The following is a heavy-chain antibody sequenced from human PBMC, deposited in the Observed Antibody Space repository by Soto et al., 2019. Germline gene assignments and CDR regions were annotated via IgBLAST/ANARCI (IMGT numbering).Heavy chain of an antibody. CDR2: ISSSSTTI. CDR1: GFTFSNYA. J-gene: IGHJ3*01. V-gene: IGHV3-48*02. D-gene: IGHD3-22*01. CDR3: ASRGGNYDSGVQRVDV. Sequence: EVQLTASGGGLGQPGGSLRLSCTASGFTFSNYAMNWVRQAPGKGLEWVSYISSSSTTIYYADTVKGRFTISRDNAKNSLYLQMTRLSEEDTAMYYCASRGGNYDSGVQRVDVCGPGTKVTVSS.